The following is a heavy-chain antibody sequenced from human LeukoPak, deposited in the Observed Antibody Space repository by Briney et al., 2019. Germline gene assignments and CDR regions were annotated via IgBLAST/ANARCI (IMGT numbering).Heavy chain of an antibody. CDR3: AKERIAQWPVREYYFDY. Sequence: GGSLRLSCAASGFTFSSYGMHWVRNVPGKGLEWGAVISYDGSNKYYADSVKGRFTISRDNSKNTLYLQMNSLRAEDTAVYYCAKERIAQWPVREYYFDYWGQGTLVTVSS. CDR1: GFTFSSYG. V-gene: IGHV3-30*18. CDR2: ISYDGSNK. J-gene: IGHJ4*02. D-gene: IGHD6-19*01.